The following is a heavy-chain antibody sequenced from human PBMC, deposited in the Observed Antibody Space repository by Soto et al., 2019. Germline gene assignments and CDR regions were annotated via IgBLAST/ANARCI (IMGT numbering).Heavy chain of an antibody. CDR3: AREKFGGSGYPYFDY. CDR2: IYYSGST. V-gene: IGHV4-30-4*01. CDR1: GGSISSGDYY. J-gene: IGHJ4*02. D-gene: IGHD3-22*01. Sequence: SETLSLTCTVSGGSISSGDYYWSWIRQPPGKGLEWIGYIYYSGSTYYNPSLKSRVTISVDTSKNQFSLKLSSVTAADTAVYYCAREKFGGSGYPYFDYRGQGTLVTVSS.